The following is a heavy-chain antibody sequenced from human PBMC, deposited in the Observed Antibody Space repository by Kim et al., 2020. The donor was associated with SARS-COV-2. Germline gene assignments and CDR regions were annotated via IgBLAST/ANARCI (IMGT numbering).Heavy chain of an antibody. D-gene: IGHD3-10*01. Sequence: SVKVSCKASGGTFSSYAISWVRQAPGQGLEWMGRIIPILGIANYAQKFQGRVTITADKSTSTAYMELSSLRSEDTAVYYCASQITMVRGVITHYGMDVWGQGTTVTVSS. CDR2: IIPILGIA. J-gene: IGHJ6*02. V-gene: IGHV1-69*04. CDR1: GGTFSSYA. CDR3: ASQITMVRGVITHYGMDV.